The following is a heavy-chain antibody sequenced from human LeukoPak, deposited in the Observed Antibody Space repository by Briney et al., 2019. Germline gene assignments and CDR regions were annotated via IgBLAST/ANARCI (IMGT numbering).Heavy chain of an antibody. V-gene: IGHV3-21*01. CDR1: GFTFSNYV. CDR3: TTVTPSVRGTI. Sequence: GGSLRLSCAASGFTFSNYVISWVRQAPGKGLEWVSSISSSSRYIYYADSVKGRFTISRDNADNSLYLQMTSLRGEDTAVYYCTTVTPSVRGTIWGQGTMVTVSS. J-gene: IGHJ3*02. CDR2: ISSSSRYI. D-gene: IGHD3-10*01.